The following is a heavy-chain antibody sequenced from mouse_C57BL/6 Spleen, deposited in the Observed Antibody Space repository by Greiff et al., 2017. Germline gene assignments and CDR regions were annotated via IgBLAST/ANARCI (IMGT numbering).Heavy chain of an antibody. V-gene: IGHV1-15*01. Sequence: VQLQQSGAELVRPGASVTLSCKASGYTFTDYEMHWVKQTPVHGLEWIGAIDPETGGTAYNQKFKGKAILTADKSSSTAYMELRSLTSEDTAVYYCTRSYYGPDYWGQGTTLTVSS. CDR3: TRSYYGPDY. J-gene: IGHJ2*01. CDR1: GYTFTDYE. D-gene: IGHD1-1*01. CDR2: IDPETGGT.